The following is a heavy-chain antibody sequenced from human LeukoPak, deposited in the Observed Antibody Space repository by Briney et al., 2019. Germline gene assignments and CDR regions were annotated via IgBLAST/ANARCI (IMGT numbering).Heavy chain of an antibody. CDR2: ISGSGDST. D-gene: IGHD2-21*01. CDR3: AKPGTPYCGGDCYWAPFDY. Sequence: GGSLRLSCAASGFTFSSYAMSWVRQAPGKGLEWVSAISGSGDSTYYAHSVRGRFTISRDNSKNTLYLQMNSLRAEDTAVYYCAKPGTPYCGGDCYWAPFDYWGQGTLVTVSS. CDR1: GFTFSSYA. J-gene: IGHJ4*02. V-gene: IGHV3-23*01.